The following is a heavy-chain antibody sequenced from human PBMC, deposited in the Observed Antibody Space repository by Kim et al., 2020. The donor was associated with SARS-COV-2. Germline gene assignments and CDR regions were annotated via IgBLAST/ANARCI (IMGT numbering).Heavy chain of an antibody. J-gene: IGHJ4*02. Sequence: SETLSLTCTVSGYSISSGYYWGWIRQPPGKGLEWIWSIYHSGSTYYNPSLKSRVTISIDTSKNQFSLRLNSVTAADTAVYYCTSKYYYDSSGYYYADWWGQGTLVTVSS. CDR2: IYHSGST. D-gene: IGHD3-22*01. CDR3: TSKYYYDSSGYYYADW. V-gene: IGHV4-38-2*02. CDR1: GYSISSGYY.